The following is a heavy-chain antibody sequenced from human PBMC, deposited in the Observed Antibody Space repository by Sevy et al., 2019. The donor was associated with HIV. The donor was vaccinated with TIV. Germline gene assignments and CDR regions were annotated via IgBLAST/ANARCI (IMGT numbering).Heavy chain of an antibody. D-gene: IGHD3-3*01. CDR2: ISSDGVST. CDR1: GFSFSNSA. J-gene: IGHJ6*02. V-gene: IGHV3-64D*06. Sequence: GGSLRLSCSGSGFSFSNSAMNWVRQTPGKGLKYVSAISSDGVSTYYTYSVRGRFTISRDNSKNTLYLQMSSLRVEDTAVYYCVKDPDYNFWRGDYGMDVWGQGTTVTVSS. CDR3: VKDPDYNFWRGDYGMDV.